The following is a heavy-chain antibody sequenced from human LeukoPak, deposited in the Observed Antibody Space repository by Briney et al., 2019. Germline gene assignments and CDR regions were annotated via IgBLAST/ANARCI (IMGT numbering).Heavy chain of an antibody. Sequence: GASVKVSCKASGGTFSSYAISWVRQAPGQGLEWMGWINPNSGGTNYAQKFQGRVTMTRDTSISTAYMELSRLRSDDTAVYYCARAYDFWSDPYGYWGQGTLVTVSS. CDR3: ARAYDFWSDPYGY. V-gene: IGHV1-2*02. J-gene: IGHJ4*02. D-gene: IGHD3-3*01. CDR2: INPNSGGT. CDR1: GGTFSSYA.